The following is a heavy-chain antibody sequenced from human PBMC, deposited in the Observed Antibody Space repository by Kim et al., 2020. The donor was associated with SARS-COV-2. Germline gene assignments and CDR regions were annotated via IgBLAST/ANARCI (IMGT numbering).Heavy chain of an antibody. D-gene: IGHD3-10*01. V-gene: IGHV3-30*18. J-gene: IGHJ3*02. CDR3: AKYGPPKAFDI. Sequence: GGSLRLSCAASGFTFSSYGMHWVRQAPGKGLEWVAVISYDGSNKYYADSVKGRFTISRDNSKNTLYLQMNSLRAEDTAVYYCAKYGPPKAFDIWGQGTMVTVSS. CDR1: GFTFSSYG. CDR2: ISYDGSNK.